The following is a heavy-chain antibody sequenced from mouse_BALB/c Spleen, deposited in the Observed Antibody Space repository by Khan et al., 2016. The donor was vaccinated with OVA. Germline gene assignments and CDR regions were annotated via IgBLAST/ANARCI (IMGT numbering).Heavy chain of an antibody. D-gene: IGHD3-1*01. J-gene: IGHJ3*01. V-gene: IGHV1-81*01. Sequence: QVRLQQSGPELVKPGASLKVSCKASGYTFTDYVIGWVKQRTRQGLEWIGDIFPGSDTPYYNDKFKDKATLTADKSSNTAYMQLSSLTSEDSAVYFCARGGYSVCAYWGQGTLVTVSA. CDR2: IFPGSDTP. CDR3: ARGGYSVCAY. CDR1: GYTFTDYV.